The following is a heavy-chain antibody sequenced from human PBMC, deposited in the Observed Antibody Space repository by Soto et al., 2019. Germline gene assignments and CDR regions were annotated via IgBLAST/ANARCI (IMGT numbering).Heavy chain of an antibody. CDR2: IYSNGNT. V-gene: IGHV3-53*01. D-gene: IGHD2-15*01. J-gene: IGHJ6*01. CDR3: VVEDLGMEV. CDR1: GFTVSTNY. Sequence: PGGSLRLFSAASGFTVSTNYRTWVRQTPGKGLEWVSIIYSNGNTYYADSVKGRFTISRDNSKNTLYLQMNSLRVDDTAVYYCVVEDLGMEVWGQGPTVTVSS.